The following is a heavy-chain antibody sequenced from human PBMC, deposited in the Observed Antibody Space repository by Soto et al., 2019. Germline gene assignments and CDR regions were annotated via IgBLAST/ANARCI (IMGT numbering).Heavy chain of an antibody. J-gene: IGHJ3*02. CDR1: GVSVSDYH. CDR3: YYDAFDI. D-gene: IGHD1-26*01. V-gene: IGHV4-59*02. CDR2: IHYNGRT. Sequence: PSETLSLTCSVSGVSVSDYHWTWIRLTPKKELQWIGFIHYNGRTDSSPSLKSRVTISLDMSKNHVSLILKSVNIARHGITGSYYDAFDIWGQGTMVTVSS.